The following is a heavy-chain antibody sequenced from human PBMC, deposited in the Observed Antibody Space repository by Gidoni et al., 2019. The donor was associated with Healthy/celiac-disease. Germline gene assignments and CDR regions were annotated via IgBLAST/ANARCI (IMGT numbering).Heavy chain of an antibody. D-gene: IGHD1-26*01. CDR1: GGSISSSSYY. Sequence: QLQLQESGPGLVKPSETLSLTCTVSGGSISSSSYYWGWIRQPPGKGLEWIGSIYYSGSTYYNPSLKSRVTISVDTSKNQFSLKLSSVTAADTAVYYCARAAMYSGSYLVDYWGQGTLVTVSS. CDR2: IYYSGST. J-gene: IGHJ4*02. CDR3: ARAAMYSGSYLVDY. V-gene: IGHV4-39*01.